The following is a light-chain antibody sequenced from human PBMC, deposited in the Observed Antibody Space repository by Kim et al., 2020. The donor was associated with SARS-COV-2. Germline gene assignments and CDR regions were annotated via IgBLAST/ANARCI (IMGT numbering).Light chain of an antibody. Sequence: QSALTQPASVSGSPGQSITISCTGTTSDFGGYDYVSWYQQHPGKAPKLMIYEVRNRLSGVSNRFSGSKSGNAATLTISGLQAEDEADYYCSSYTSTSTLVFGTGTKVTVL. V-gene: IGLV2-14*01. CDR2: EVR. CDR1: TSDFGGYDY. J-gene: IGLJ1*01. CDR3: SSYTSTSTLV.